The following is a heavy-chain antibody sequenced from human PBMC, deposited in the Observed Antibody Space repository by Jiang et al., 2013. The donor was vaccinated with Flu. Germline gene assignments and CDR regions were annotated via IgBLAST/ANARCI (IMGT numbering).Heavy chain of an antibody. D-gene: IGHD2-2*01. CDR3: ARDRSPGDIVVVPAAIIAY. CDR1: GFTFSSYA. CDR2: ISYDGSNK. J-gene: IGHJ4*02. Sequence: VQLVESGGGVVQPGRSLRLSCAASGFTFSSYAMHWVRQAPGKGLEWVAVISYDGSNKYYADSVKGRFTISRDNSKNTLYLQMNSLRAEDTAVYYCARDRSPGDIVVVPAAIIAYWGQGTLVTVSS. V-gene: IGHV3-30-3*01.